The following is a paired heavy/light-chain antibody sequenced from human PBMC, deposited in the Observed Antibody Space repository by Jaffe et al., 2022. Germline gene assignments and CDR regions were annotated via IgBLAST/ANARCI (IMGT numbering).Heavy chain of an antibody. CDR2: IYSDGST. V-gene: IGHV3-66*02. CDR3: AKVDLGIRAFDF. CDR1: GLTVSSNY. D-gene: IGHD7-27*01. Sequence: EVQLVESGGGLVQPGGSLRLSCAVSGLTVSSNYMSWVRQAPGEGLEWVSIIYSDGSTYHADSVKGRFTISRDNSKNTLYLQMNSLRSEDAAIYYCAKVDLGIRAFDFWGQGTMVTVSS. J-gene: IGHJ3*01.
Light chain of an antibody. CDR2: KIS. V-gene: IGKV2-24*01. J-gene: IGKJ1*01. Sequence: DIVMTQTPLSSPVTLGQPASISCRSSQSLVHSDGNTYLSWLHQRPGQPPRLLIYKISNRFSGVPDRFSGSGAGTDFTLKISRVEAEDVGVYYCMQATHFPQRTFGQGTKVEIK. CDR3: MQATHFPQRT. CDR1: QSLVHSDGNTY.